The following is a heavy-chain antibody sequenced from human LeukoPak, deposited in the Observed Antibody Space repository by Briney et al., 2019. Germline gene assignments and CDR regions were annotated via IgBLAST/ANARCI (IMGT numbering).Heavy chain of an antibody. CDR1: GGSISSSSCY. V-gene: IGHV4-39*01. CDR2: IYYSGST. CDR3: ARHGMITFGGVLFDP. D-gene: IGHD3-16*01. Sequence: SETLSLTRTVSGGSISSSSCYWGWIRQPPGKGLEWIGSIYYSGSTYYNPSLKSRVTISVDTSKNQFSLKLSSVTAADTAVYYCARHGMITFGGVLFDPWGQGTLVTVSS. J-gene: IGHJ5*02.